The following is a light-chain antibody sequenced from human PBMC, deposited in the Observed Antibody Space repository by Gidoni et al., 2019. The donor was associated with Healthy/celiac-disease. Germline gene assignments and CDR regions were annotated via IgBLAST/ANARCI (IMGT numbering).Light chain of an antibody. J-gene: IGKJ3*01. CDR1: QSVSSN. Sequence: EIVMTQSPATLSVSPGERATLSCRASQSVSSNLAWYQQKPGQAPRLLIYGASTRATGIPARFSGSGSGTEFTLTISSLQSEDFAVYDCQQYNNWPPETRRLFTFGPGTKVEIK. V-gene: IGKV3-15*01. CDR2: GAS. CDR3: QQYNNWPPETRRLFT.